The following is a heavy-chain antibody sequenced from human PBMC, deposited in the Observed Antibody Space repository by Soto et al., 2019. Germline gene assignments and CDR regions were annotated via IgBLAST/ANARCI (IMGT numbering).Heavy chain of an antibody. CDR1: GFTFSSYA. CDR2: ISYDGSSK. V-gene: IGHV3-30-3*01. Sequence: QVQLVESGGGVVQPGRSLRLSCAASGFTFSSYAMHWVRQAPGKGLEWVAMISYDGSSKYFADSVKGRFTISRDNSKYTLYLQMNSLRAEDRAVYYCAREVEALNLWGQGTLVTVSS. D-gene: IGHD1-26*01. J-gene: IGHJ5*02. CDR3: AREVEALNL.